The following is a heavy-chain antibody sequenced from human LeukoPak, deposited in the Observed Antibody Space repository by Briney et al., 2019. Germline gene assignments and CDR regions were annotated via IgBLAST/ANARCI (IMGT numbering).Heavy chain of an antibody. CDR1: GFTFSSYA. Sequence: GGSLRLSCAASGFTFSSYAMTWVRQAPGKGLEWVSGISGSGGTIYYADSVKGRFTISRDNAKNSLYLQMNSLRAEDTAVYYCASVDTAMVPYYYYYMDVWGKGTTVTVSS. J-gene: IGHJ6*03. V-gene: IGHV3-48*04. CDR2: ISGSGGTI. CDR3: ASVDTAMVPYYYYYMDV. D-gene: IGHD5-18*01.